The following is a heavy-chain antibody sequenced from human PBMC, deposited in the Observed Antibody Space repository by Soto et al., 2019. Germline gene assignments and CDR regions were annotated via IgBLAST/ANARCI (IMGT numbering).Heavy chain of an antibody. Sequence: LXRSCAASAVTFSIYAMGWVLQGPGKGLEWVAVVSIGGSTHYADSLRGRFTISRDNSKNTLSLQMNSLTAEDTAVYFCAKRRGAGGHFDYWGQGALVTVSS. CDR3: AKRRGAGGHFDY. V-gene: IGHV3-23*01. CDR2: VSIGGST. D-gene: IGHD2-15*01. J-gene: IGHJ4*02. CDR1: AVTFSIYA.